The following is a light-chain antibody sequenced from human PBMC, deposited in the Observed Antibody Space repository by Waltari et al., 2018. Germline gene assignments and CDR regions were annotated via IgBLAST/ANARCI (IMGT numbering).Light chain of an antibody. CDR1: SSDVGGFNF. V-gene: IGLV2-14*01. J-gene: IGLJ2*01. Sequence: QSALTQPAAVSGSPGQSITISCTGTSSDVGGFNFVSWYQQHPGKAPTPSIYEVHNRPSAVSTRFSGSQSGYTASLTISGVQPGDEADYYCISYTATKTLVFGGGTKLNVL. CDR2: EVH. CDR3: ISYTATKTLV.